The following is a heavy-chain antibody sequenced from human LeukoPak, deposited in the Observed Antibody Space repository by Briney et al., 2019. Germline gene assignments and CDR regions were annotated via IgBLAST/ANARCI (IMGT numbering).Heavy chain of an antibody. CDR3: ATLYGSGRAYFDY. J-gene: IGHJ4*02. CDR2: ISGNGGST. D-gene: IGHD3-10*01. Sequence: PGGSLRLSCATSGFTFSSYAMSWVRQAPGKGLEWVSAISGNGGSTYYADSVKGRFTISRDNSKNTLYLQMNSLRAEDTAVYYCATLYGSGRAYFDYWGQGTLVTVSS. CDR1: GFTFSSYA. V-gene: IGHV3-23*01.